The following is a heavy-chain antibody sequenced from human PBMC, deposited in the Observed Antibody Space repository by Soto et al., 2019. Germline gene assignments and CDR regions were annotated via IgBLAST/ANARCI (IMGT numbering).Heavy chain of an antibody. CDR2: IKQDGSEK. V-gene: IGHV3-7*01. J-gene: IGHJ1*01. CDR3: ATLLRVAAHEYFLH. Sequence: GGSLRLSCAASGFTFSSYWMSWVRQAPGKGLEWVANIKQDGSEKYYVDSVKGRFTISRDNAKNSLYLQMNSLRAEDTAVYYCATLLRVAAHEYFLHWCPGIRVTVVS. CDR1: GFTFSSYW. D-gene: IGHD2-15*01.